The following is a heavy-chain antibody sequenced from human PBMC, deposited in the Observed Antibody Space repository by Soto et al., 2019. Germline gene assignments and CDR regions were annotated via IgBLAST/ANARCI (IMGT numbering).Heavy chain of an antibody. CDR3: ARGGGFDSFDY. CDR1: GASITYGAYS. CDR2: INHLETT. D-gene: IGHD3-10*01. Sequence: SETLSLTCTVSGASITYGAYSWSWIRQTPGKGLEWIGYINHLETTFYNPSFESRLTLSIDRTKNQFSLNLKSMSAADRAVYFCARGGGFDSFDYWGQGILVTSPQ. J-gene: IGHJ4*02. V-gene: IGHV4-30-2*01.